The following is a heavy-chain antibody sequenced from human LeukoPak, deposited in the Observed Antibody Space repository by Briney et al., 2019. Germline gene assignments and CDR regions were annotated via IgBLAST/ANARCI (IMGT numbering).Heavy chain of an antibody. CDR1: GGSFSGSY. CDR2: INHSGST. D-gene: IGHD5-18*01. V-gene: IGHV4-34*01. J-gene: IGHJ4*02. CDR3: ARDWDTAMVRYDY. Sequence: SETLSLTCAVYGGSFSGSYWSWIRRPPGKGLEWIGEINHSGSTNYNPSLKSRVTISVDTSKNQFSLKLSSVTAADTAVYYCARDWDTAMVRYDYWGQGTLVTVSS.